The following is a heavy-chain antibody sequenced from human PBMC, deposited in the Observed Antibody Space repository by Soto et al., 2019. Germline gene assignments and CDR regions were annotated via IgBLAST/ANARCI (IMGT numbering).Heavy chain of an antibody. Sequence: ASVKVSCKASGYTFTIYGISCVLRSPVQWLEWMGWISAYNGNTNYAQKLQGRVTMTTDTSTSTAYMELRSLRSDDTAVYYCARVASGLVSYYYYYGMDVWGQGTTVTVSS. CDR3: ARVASGLVSYYYYYGMDV. J-gene: IGHJ6*02. V-gene: IGHV1-18*01. CDR1: GYTFTIYG. CDR2: ISAYNGNT. D-gene: IGHD6-6*01.